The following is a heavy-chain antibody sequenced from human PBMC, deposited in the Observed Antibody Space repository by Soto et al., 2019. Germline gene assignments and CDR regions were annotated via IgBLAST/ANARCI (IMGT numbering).Heavy chain of an antibody. CDR1: GGSISSSSYY. V-gene: IGHV4-39*01. Sequence: QLQLQESGPGLVKPSETLSLTCTVSGGSISSSSYYWGWIRQPPGKGLEWIGSIYYSGSTYYNPSLKRRVAISVDTSKNQFSLRLSSVTAADTAVYYCAEVAGLDYWGQGTLVTVSS. CDR2: IYYSGST. CDR3: AEVAGLDY. J-gene: IGHJ4*02. D-gene: IGHD5-12*01.